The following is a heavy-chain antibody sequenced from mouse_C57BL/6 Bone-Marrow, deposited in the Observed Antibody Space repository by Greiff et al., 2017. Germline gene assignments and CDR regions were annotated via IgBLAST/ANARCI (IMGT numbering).Heavy chain of an antibody. CDR1: GYTFTSYW. D-gene: IGHD1-3*01. CDR3: AREGLKRAMDY. J-gene: IGHJ4*01. Sequence: VQLQQPGAELVRPGSSVKLSCKASGYTFTSYWMHWVKQRPIQGLEWIGNIDPSDSEPHYNQKFKDKATLTVDKSSSTAYMQLSSLTSEDSAVYYCAREGLKRAMDYWGQGTSVTVSS. CDR2: IDPSDSEP. V-gene: IGHV1-52*01.